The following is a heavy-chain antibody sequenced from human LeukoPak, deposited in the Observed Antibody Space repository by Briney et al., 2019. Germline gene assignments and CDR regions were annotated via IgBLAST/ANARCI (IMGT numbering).Heavy chain of an antibody. J-gene: IGHJ6*04. CDR3: ARDLSSYGDYVAV. Sequence: GGSLRLSCAASGFTFSSYAMSWVRQAPGKGLEWVSHISSSGSTIYYADSVKGRFTISRDNAKNSLYLQMNSLRAEDTAVYYCARDLSSYGDYVAVWGKGTTVTVSS. CDR1: GFTFSSYA. D-gene: IGHD4-17*01. CDR2: ISSSGSTI. V-gene: IGHV3-48*03.